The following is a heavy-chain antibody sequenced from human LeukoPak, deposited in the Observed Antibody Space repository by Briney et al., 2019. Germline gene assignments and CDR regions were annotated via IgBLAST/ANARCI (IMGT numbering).Heavy chain of an antibody. J-gene: IGHJ4*02. CDR3: ARGSYCSSTSCSPLYFDY. CDR2: ISLRGST. Sequence: SESLSLTCAVYGGSFSGYYWSWIRQPPGKGLEWIGEISLRGSTNYNPSLKSRVTISVDTSKNQFSLKLSSVTAADTAVYYCARGSYCSSTSCSPLYFDYWGQGTLDTLPS. CDR1: GGSFSGYY. D-gene: IGHD2-2*01. V-gene: IGHV4-34*01.